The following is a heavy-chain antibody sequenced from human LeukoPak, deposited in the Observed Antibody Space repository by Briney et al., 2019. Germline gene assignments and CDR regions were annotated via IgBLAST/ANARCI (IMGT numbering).Heavy chain of an antibody. V-gene: IGHV3-30*02. CDR1: GFIFSNYG. CDR2: IRYDGSNE. CDR3: AKDAKSGWSYFDY. J-gene: IGHJ4*02. Sequence: GGSLRLSCAASGFIFSNYGIHWVRQAPGKGLEWVAFIRYDGSNEYYADSVKGRFTISRDNSKNTLCLQMNSLRAEDTAVYYCAKDAKSGWSYFDYWGQGNLVTVSS. D-gene: IGHD6-19*01.